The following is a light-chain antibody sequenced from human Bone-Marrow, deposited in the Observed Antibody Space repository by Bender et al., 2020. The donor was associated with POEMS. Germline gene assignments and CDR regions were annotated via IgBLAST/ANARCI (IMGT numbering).Light chain of an antibody. V-gene: IGLV2-14*01. CDR2: DDS. CDR3: NSSTTSSTFV. CDR1: PVTYKY. Sequence: QSALSQPRSVSGSRGQSVTISCIVTPVTYKYVSWFQQYPGTAPKLMIYDDSKRPSGVSNRSSGSKSGNTASLTISGVQAEDEADYYCNSSTTSSTFVFGAGTKVTVL. J-gene: IGLJ1*01.